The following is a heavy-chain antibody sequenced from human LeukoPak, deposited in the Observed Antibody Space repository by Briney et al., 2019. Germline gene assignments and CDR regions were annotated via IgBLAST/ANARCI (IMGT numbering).Heavy chain of an antibody. J-gene: IGHJ4*02. V-gene: IGHV3-7*03. D-gene: IGHD3-22*01. CDR1: GFTFSSYW. CDR2: IKQDGSEK. Sequence: PGGSLRLSCAASGFTFSSYWMSWVRQAPGKGLEWVANIKQDGSEKYYVDSVKGRFTISRDNAKNSLYLQMNSLRAEDTAVYYCARMRRVDYYDSSGYFDYWGQGTLVTVS. CDR3: ARMRRVDYYDSSGYFDY.